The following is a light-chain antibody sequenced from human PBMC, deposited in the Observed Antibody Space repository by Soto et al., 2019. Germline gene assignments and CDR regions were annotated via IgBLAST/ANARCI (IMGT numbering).Light chain of an antibody. CDR1: RRDVGYYDY. CDR3: VSFTTSHTYV. CDR2: DVS. Sequence: YAPTQPAPLSGSPGHSITISRAGNRRDVGYYDYVSWYQQHPGKVPKLMLYDVSNRPSGVSNRFSGSKSGNTASLTISGLQAEDEAEYHCVSFTTSHTYVFGSGTKVTVL. V-gene: IGLV2-14*01. J-gene: IGLJ1*01.